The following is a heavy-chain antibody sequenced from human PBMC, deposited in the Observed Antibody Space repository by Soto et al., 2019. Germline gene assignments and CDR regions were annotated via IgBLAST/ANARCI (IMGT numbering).Heavy chain of an antibody. Sequence: ASVKVSCKASGCTFSSYAISWVRQAPGQGLEWMGGIIPIFGTANYAQKFQGRVTITADKSTSTAYMELSSLRSEDTAVYYCASSREGRLNTESFEYWGQGALVNVSS. D-gene: IGHD5-18*01. CDR2: IIPIFGTA. CDR3: ASSREGRLNTESFEY. J-gene: IGHJ4*02. V-gene: IGHV1-69*06. CDR1: GCTFSSYA.